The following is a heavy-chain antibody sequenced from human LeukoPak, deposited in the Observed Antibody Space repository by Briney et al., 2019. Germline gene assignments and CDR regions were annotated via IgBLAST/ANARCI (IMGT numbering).Heavy chain of an antibody. J-gene: IGHJ4*02. CDR3: ARGGDSSNWYPGYFDY. Sequence: GGSLRLSCAASGFTFSNYWMHWVRQAPGKGPVWVSRIKSDGSSTRFADSVQGRYTISRDNGKNTLYLQMNSLRAEDTAVYYCARGGDSSNWYPGYFDYWGQGALVTVSS. V-gene: IGHV3-74*01. CDR2: IKSDGSST. D-gene: IGHD6-13*01. CDR1: GFTFSNYW.